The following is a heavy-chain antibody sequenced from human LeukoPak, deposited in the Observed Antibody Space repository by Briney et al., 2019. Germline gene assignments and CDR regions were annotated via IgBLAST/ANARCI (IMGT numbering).Heavy chain of an antibody. V-gene: IGHV4-39*07. CDR1: GDSFSSVTDY. CDR2: GDYSGAT. CDR3: ARAVDSSAFSAFQH. D-gene: IGHD3-22*01. Sequence: SETLSLTCTVSGDSFSSVTDYWAWIRQPPGKGLEWIASGDYSGATYYNPSLKSRVTISLDTSKNQFSLKLNSVTAADTAVYYCARAVDSSAFSAFQHWGQGTLVTVSS. J-gene: IGHJ1*01.